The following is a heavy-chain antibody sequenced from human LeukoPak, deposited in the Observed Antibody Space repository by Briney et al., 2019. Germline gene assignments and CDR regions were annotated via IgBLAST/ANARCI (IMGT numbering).Heavy chain of an antibody. J-gene: IGHJ4*02. CDR2: ITWDGGST. CDR3: AKVYGSGSYYSLDY. Sequence: GSLRLSCAASGFTFDDYTMHWVRQAPGKGLEWVSLITWDGGSTYYADSVKGRFTISRDNSKNSLYLQMNSLRTEDTALYYCAKVYGSGSYYSLDYWGQGTLVTVSS. V-gene: IGHV3-43*01. CDR1: GFTFDDYT. D-gene: IGHD3-10*01.